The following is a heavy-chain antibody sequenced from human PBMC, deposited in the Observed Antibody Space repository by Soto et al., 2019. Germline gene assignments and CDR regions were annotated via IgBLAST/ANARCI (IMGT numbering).Heavy chain of an antibody. V-gene: IGHV1-3*01. CDR3: ARDRYDFWSGYSSGKSNWFDP. D-gene: IGHD3-3*01. CDR1: RYGFTTYA. Sequence: ASVKGSFRASRYGFTTYALHWVRQAPGQRLEWMGCINAGNGDTKYSERFQGRVTITRDTSASTAYMELSSLRSEDTAVYYCARDRYDFWSGYSSGKSNWFDPWGQGTLVTVSS. J-gene: IGHJ5*02. CDR2: INAGNGDT.